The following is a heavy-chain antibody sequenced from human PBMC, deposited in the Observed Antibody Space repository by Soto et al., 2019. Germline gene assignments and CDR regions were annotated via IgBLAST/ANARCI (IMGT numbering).Heavy chain of an antibody. D-gene: IGHD5-18*01. CDR2: INHSGST. CDR3: ARVEYSYVVRIRVDP. Sequence: QVQLQQWGAGLLKPSETLSLTCAVYGGSFSGYYWSWIRQPPGKGLEWIGEINHSGSTNYNPSLKSRVTISVDTSKNQFPLKLSSVTAADTAVYYCARVEYSYVVRIRVDPWGQGTLVTVSS. CDR1: GGSFSGYY. V-gene: IGHV4-34*01. J-gene: IGHJ5*02.